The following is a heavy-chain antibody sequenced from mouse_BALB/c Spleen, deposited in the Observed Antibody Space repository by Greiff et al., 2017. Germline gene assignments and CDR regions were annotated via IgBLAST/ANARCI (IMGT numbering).Heavy chain of an antibody. V-gene: IGHV5-17*02. D-gene: IGHD2-3*01. Sequence: DVMLVESGGGLVQPGGSRKLSCAASGFTFSSFGMHWVRQAPEKGLEWVAYISSGSSTIYYADTVKGRFTISRDNPKNTLFLQMTSLRSEDTAMYYCARWDGYLYYFDYWGQGTTLTVSS. CDR1: GFTFSSFG. CDR3: ARWDGYLYYFDY. CDR2: ISSGSSTI. J-gene: IGHJ2*01.